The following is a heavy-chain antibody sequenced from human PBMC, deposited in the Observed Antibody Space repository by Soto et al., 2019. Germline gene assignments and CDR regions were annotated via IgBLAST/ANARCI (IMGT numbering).Heavy chain of an antibody. CDR2: ISSSSSYI. CDR1: GFTFSSYA. CDR3: ARDYILVVPAADSAFDYYYYYGMDV. J-gene: IGHJ6*02. V-gene: IGHV3-21*01. Sequence: PGGSLRLSCAASGFTFSSYAMSWVRQAPGKGLEWVSSISSSSSYIYYADSVKGRFTISRDNAKNSLYLQMNSLRAEDTAVYYCARDYILVVPAADSAFDYYYYYGMDVWGQGTTVTVSS. D-gene: IGHD2-2*01.